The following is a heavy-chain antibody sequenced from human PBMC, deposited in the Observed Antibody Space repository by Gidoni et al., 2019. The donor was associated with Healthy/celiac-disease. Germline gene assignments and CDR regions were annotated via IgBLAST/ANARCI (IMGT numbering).Heavy chain of an antibody. Sequence: QVQLVESGGGVVQPGRSLRLSCAASGFTFSSYAMHWVRQAPGKGLEWVAVISYDGSNKYYADSVKGRFTISRDNSKNTLYLQMNSLRAEDTAVYYCARDPAHVESNGMDVWGQGTTVTVSS. J-gene: IGHJ6*02. V-gene: IGHV3-30*01. CDR1: GFTFSSYA. CDR2: ISYDGSNK. CDR3: ARDPAHVESNGMDV.